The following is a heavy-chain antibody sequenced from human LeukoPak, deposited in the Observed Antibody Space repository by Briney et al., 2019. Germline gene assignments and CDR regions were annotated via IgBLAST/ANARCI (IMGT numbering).Heavy chain of an antibody. Sequence: PGGSLRLSCAASGSTFSNAWMSWVRQAPGKGLEWVGRIKSKTDGGTTDYAAPVKGRFTISRDDSKNTLYLQMNSLRAEDTAVYYCARERDDYYFDYWGQGTLVTVSS. J-gene: IGHJ4*02. D-gene: IGHD3-3*01. V-gene: IGHV3-15*01. CDR2: IKSKTDGGTT. CDR3: ARERDDYYFDY. CDR1: GSTFSNAW.